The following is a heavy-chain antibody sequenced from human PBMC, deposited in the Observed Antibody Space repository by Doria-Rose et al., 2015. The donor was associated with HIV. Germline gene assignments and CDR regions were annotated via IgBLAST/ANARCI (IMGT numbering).Heavy chain of an antibody. J-gene: IGHJ4*02. CDR2: INPNSGGT. CDR3: ARDGDGNWNYLD. Sequence: SGYTFTGYYMHWVRQAPGQGLEWMGWINPNSGGTNYAQKFQGWVTMTRDTSISTAYMELSRLRSDDTAVYYCARDGDGNWNYLDWGQGTLVTVSS. CDR1: GYTFTGYY. V-gene: IGHV1-2*04. D-gene: IGHD1-7*01.